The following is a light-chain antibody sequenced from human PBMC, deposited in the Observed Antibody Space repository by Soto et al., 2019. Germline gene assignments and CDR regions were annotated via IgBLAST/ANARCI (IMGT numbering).Light chain of an antibody. Sequence: QSALTKPRSVSGSPGQSVTISCTGTSSDVGGYNYVSWYQQHPGKAPTLMIYDVSQRPSGVPDRFSGSKSGNTASLTISGLQAEDEADYYCCSYAGSHFLFGGGTKVTVL. CDR1: SSDVGGYNY. J-gene: IGLJ2*01. CDR3: CSYAGSHFL. V-gene: IGLV2-11*01. CDR2: DVS.